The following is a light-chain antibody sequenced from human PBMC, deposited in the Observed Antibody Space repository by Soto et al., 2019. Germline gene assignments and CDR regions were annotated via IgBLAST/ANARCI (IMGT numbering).Light chain of an antibody. J-gene: IGKJ1*01. Sequence: DIQMTQSPSSLSAYVGDRVTTTCRASQGISNYLAWYKQKPGKVPKLLIYAASTLQSGVPSRFSGSGSGTDFTLTISSLHPEDVGNYYCQQYNSSPQVFGQGTIVEFK. CDR3: QQYNSSPQV. CDR1: QGISNY. CDR2: AAS. V-gene: IGKV1-27*01.